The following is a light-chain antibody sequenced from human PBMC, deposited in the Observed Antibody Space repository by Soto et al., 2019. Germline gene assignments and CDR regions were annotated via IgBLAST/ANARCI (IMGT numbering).Light chain of an antibody. CDR3: HQYGSSPGT. CDR2: GAS. V-gene: IGKV3-20*01. CDR1: QSFTSNY. J-gene: IGKJ1*01. Sequence: EIVLTQSPGTLSLSPGERATLSCRASQSFTSNYLAWYQQKPCQAPRLLIFGASIRDTGIPDSFSGSGSGTDFTLTISRLEPEDFAVYYCHQYGSSPGTFGQGTKVDIK.